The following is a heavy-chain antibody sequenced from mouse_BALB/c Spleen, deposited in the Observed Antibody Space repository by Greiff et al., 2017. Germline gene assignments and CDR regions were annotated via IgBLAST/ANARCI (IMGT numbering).Heavy chain of an antibody. CDR3: ARLYDYDVAWFAY. J-gene: IGHJ3*01. D-gene: IGHD2-4*01. CDR1: GFTFSSYT. CDR2: ISNGGGST. Sequence: DVKLVESGGGLVQPGGSLKLSCAASGFTFSSYTMSWVRQTPEKRLEWVAYISNGGGSTYYPDTVKGRFTISRDNAKNTLYLQMSSLKSEDTAMYYCARLYDYDVAWFAYWGQGTLVTVSA. V-gene: IGHV5-12-2*01.